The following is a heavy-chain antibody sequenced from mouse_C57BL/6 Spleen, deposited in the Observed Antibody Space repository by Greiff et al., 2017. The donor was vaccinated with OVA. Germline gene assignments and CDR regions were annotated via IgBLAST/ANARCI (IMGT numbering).Heavy chain of an antibody. D-gene: IGHD1-1*01. V-gene: IGHV1-61*01. J-gene: IGHJ2*01. Sequence: QVHVKQPGAELVRPGSSVKLSCKASGYTFTSYWMDWVKQRPGQGLEWIGNIYPSDSETHYNQKFKDKATLTVDKSSSTAYMQLSSLTSEDSAVYYCARLGLRKGYFDYWGQGTTLTVSS. CDR1: GYTFTSYW. CDR2: IYPSDSET. CDR3: ARLGLRKGYFDY.